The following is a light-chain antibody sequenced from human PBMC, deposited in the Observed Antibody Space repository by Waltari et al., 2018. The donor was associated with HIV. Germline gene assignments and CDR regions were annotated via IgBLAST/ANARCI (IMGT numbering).Light chain of an antibody. Sequence: YELTQPPSVSVSPGQTAGITCSGSELPKKYSHWFRQKPGQPPILLIYKDTERPSGISQRFSASKSGTTVTLTINEVQAEDEADYLCQSTDRSGTWVFGGGTRLAVL. CDR1: ELPKKY. J-gene: IGLJ3*02. CDR2: KDT. V-gene: IGLV3-25*03. CDR3: QSTDRSGTWV.